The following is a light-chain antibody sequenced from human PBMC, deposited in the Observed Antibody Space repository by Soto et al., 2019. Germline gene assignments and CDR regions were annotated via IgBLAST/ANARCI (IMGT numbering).Light chain of an antibody. CDR3: QSYDSSLSGYV. V-gene: IGLV1-40*01. Sequence: QSVLTQPPSVSGAPGQRVTISCTGSSSNIGAGYDVHWYQQLPGTAPKLLIYGNNNRPSGVPDRFSGSKSGTSASLAITGLQAEDEADYHCQSYDSSLSGYVFGTGTRSPS. CDR2: GNN. J-gene: IGLJ1*01. CDR1: SSNIGAGYD.